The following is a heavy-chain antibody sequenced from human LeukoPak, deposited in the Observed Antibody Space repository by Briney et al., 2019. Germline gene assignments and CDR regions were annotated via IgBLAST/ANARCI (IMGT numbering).Heavy chain of an antibody. CDR3: AKGGKWDVTPFDY. D-gene: IGHD1-26*01. J-gene: IGHJ4*02. V-gene: IGHV3-23*01. CDR1: GFTFTTYS. CDR2: ISGGGGST. Sequence: GGPRRLSGAASGFTFTTYSINWVRKAPGKGLEWVSTISGGGGSTYYADSVKGRYTISRDNSKNTLYLQVNSLRAEDTAVYYCAKGGKWDVTPFDYWGQGTLVTVSS.